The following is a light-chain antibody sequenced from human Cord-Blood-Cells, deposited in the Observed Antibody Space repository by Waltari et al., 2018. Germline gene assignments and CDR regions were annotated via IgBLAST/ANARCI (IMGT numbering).Light chain of an antibody. CDR3: CSYARSSTWV. Sequence: QSALTQPASVSGSPGQSITISCTGTSSDVGSYNFVSWYQQHPGKAPKLMIYEVSKRPSGVSNRFSGSKSGNTASLTISGLQAEDEADYYCCSYARSSTWVFGGGTKLTVL. V-gene: IGLV2-23*02. CDR1: SSDVGSYNF. CDR2: EVS. J-gene: IGLJ3*02.